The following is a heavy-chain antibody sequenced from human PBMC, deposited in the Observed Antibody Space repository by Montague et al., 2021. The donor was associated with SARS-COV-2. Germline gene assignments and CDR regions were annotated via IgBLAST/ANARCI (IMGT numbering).Heavy chain of an antibody. Sequence: SLRLSCAASGFTFSSYGMHWVRQAPGKGLEWVAVIWYDGSNKYYADSVKGRFTISRDNSKNTLYLQMNSLRAEDTAVYYCARDLAPYYYDGSGPELVDVWGQGTTVTVSS. CDR3: ARDLAPYYYDGSGPELVDV. CDR1: GFTFSSYG. J-gene: IGHJ6*02. D-gene: IGHD3-22*01. CDR2: IWYDGSNK. V-gene: IGHV3-33*01.